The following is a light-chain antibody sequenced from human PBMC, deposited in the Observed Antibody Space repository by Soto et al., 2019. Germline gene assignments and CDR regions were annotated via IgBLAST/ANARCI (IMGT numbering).Light chain of an antibody. CDR3: QYLNSFPLT. Sequence: IQLTQSPSSLSASVGDRVTITCRASQVISKYLASYQQKPGTAPKLLIYLASTLQGGVPSRFSGSGSGTDFSLTISSLQPEDVATYYCQYLNSFPLTFGGGTKVEIK. J-gene: IGKJ4*01. CDR1: QVISKY. CDR2: LAS. V-gene: IGKV1-9*01.